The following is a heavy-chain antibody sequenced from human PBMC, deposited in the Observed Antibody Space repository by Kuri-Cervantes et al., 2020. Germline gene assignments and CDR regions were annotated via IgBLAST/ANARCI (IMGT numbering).Heavy chain of an antibody. Sequence: GGSLRLSCAASGFTFSSYEMNWVRQAPGKGLEWVSYISSSGSTIYYADSVKGRFTISRDNAKNSLYLQMNSLRAEDTAVYYCARDPEAGFELHYFDYWGQGTLVTVSS. J-gene: IGHJ4*02. CDR1: GFTFSSYE. D-gene: IGHD6-19*01. CDR3: ARDPEAGFELHYFDY. V-gene: IGHV3-48*03. CDR2: ISSSGSTI.